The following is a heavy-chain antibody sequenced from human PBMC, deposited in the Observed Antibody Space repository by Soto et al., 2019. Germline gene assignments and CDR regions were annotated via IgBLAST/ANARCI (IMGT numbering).Heavy chain of an antibody. Sequence: SETLSLTCTVSGGSISSGGYYWSWIRQHPGKGLEWIGYIYYSGSTYYNPSLKSRVTISVDTSKNQFSLKLSSVTAADTAVYYCARTIVVVITPVAFDIWGQGTMVTVSS. CDR3: ARTIVVVITPVAFDI. V-gene: IGHV4-31*03. CDR1: GGSISSGGYY. CDR2: IYYSGST. J-gene: IGHJ3*02. D-gene: IGHD3-22*01.